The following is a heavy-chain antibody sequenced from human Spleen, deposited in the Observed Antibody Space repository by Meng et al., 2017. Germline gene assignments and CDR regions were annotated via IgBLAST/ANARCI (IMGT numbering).Heavy chain of an antibody. J-gene: IGHJ3*02. V-gene: IGHV4-59*12. CDR1: GGSISSYY. Sequence: SETLTLTCTVSGGSISSYYWSWIRQPPGKGLEWIGYISSSGSNNYNPSLKSRVTISVDKSKNQVSLKLRSVTAADTAVYYGARPRGGSYSLDAFDIWGQGTMVTVSS. CDR3: ARPRGGSYSLDAFDI. CDR2: ISSSGSN. D-gene: IGHD1-26*01.